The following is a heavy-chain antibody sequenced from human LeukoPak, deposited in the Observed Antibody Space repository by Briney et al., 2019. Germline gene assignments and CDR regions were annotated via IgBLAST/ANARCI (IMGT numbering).Heavy chain of an antibody. Sequence: AGGSLRLSCAASGFTFSSYAMSWVRQAPGKGLEWVSIISGSGGSTYYADSVKGRFTISRDNSKNTLYLQMNSLRAEDTAVYYCAKGYYDFWSGFLDYWGQGTLVTVSS. CDR2: ISGSGGST. D-gene: IGHD3-3*01. J-gene: IGHJ4*02. CDR3: AKGYYDFWSGFLDY. V-gene: IGHV3-23*01. CDR1: GFTFSSYA.